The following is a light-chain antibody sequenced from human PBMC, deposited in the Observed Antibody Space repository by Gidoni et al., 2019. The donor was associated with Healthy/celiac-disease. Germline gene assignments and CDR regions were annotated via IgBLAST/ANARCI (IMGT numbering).Light chain of an antibody. CDR1: QDISNY. J-gene: IGKJ3*01. V-gene: IGKV1-33*01. CDR2: DAS. Sequence: DIQMTQSPSSLSASVGDRVTITCQASQDISNYLNWYQQKPGKAPKLLIYDASNLETGVPSRFSGSGSGTDFTFTISSLHPEDIATYYGQQYDNLRFTFGPGTKVDIK. CDR3: QQYDNLRFT.